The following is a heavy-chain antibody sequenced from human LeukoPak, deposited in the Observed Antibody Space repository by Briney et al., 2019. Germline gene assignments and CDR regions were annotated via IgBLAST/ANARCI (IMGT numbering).Heavy chain of an antibody. J-gene: IGHJ3*02. V-gene: IGHV3-30*03. Sequence: PGRSLRLSCAASGFTFSTSGMHWVRQSPGKGLEWMALISYDGSYKDFADSVQGRFTISRDNSNNTVYLQMNSLRPEDTAVYYCARGRRIVVATASAFDIWGQGTMVSVSS. CDR1: GFTFSTSG. D-gene: IGHD2-21*02. CDR2: ISYDGSYK. CDR3: ARGRRIVVATASAFDI.